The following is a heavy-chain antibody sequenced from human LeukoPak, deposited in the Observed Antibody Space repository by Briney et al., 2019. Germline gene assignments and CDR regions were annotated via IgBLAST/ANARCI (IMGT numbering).Heavy chain of an antibody. CDR2: IYHSGST. Sequence: SETLSLTCTVSGYSISSGYYWGWIRQPPGKGLEWIGSIYHSGSTYYNPSLKSRVTISVDTSKNQFSLKLSSVTAADTAVYYCARRPRGNSYGYFQWPYYFDYWGQGTLVTVSS. CDR3: ARRPRGNSYGYFQWPYYFDY. J-gene: IGHJ4*02. D-gene: IGHD5-18*01. V-gene: IGHV4-38-2*02. CDR1: GYSISSGYY.